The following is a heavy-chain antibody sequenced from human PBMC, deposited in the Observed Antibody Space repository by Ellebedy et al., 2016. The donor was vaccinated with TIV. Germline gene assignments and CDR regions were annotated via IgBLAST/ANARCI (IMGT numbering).Heavy chain of an antibody. J-gene: IGHJ2*01. CDR3: AADSVVGPSASWYFDL. CDR1: GFTFTKSA. CDR2: IVVGSGNT. D-gene: IGHD2-15*01. Sequence: AASVKVSCKASGFTFTKSAVQWVRQARGQRLEWIGWIVVGSGNTHYAQKSQERVTITRDMSTSTAYMELSSLRSEDTAVYYCAADSVVGPSASWYFDLWGRGTLVTVSS. V-gene: IGHV1-58*01.